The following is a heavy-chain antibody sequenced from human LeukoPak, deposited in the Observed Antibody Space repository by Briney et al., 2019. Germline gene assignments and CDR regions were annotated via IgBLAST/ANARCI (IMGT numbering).Heavy chain of an antibody. D-gene: IGHD1-26*01. CDR2: SGAYIGNT. V-gene: IGHV1-18*01. CDR3: ARGVRGSQKLDY. J-gene: IGHJ4*02. CDR1: GYVFSSFG. Sequence: ASVKVSCKASGYVFSSFGVCWVRQAPGQGLEWMGWSGAYIGNTNYAQKFQGRLTMTTDASMSIAYMELRSLRSDDTAVYYCARGVRGSQKLDYWGQGTLVPVSS.